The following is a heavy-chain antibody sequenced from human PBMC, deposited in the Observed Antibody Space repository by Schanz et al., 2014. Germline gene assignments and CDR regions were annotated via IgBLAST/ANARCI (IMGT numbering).Heavy chain of an antibody. CDR2: IAYSGST. J-gene: IGHJ5*02. D-gene: IGHD3-16*01. CDR3: ARVGRNSYGFTSRFDA. Sequence: QVRLQESAPGLVRPSETLSLTCTVSRDPITHFYWSWILQSPGNGLEWIGYIAYSGSTNYNPSLQSRVTISLDTSQSQFSLRLTSVSSADTAMYDCARVGRNSYGFTSRFDAWGQGTLVAVSS. CDR1: RDPITHFY. V-gene: IGHV4-59*01.